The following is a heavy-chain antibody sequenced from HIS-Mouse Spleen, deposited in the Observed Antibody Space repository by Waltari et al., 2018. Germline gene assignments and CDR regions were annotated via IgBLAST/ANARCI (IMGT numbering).Heavy chain of an antibody. V-gene: IGHV1-8*01. D-gene: IGHD4-4*01. CDR3: ARGHDYSNYFDY. CDR1: GYTFTSYD. J-gene: IGHJ4*02. Sequence: QVQLVQSGAEVKKPGASVKVSCKASGYTFTSYDINWVRQATVQGLEWMGWMIPNSGNTGYAQKFQGRVTMTRNTSIRPAYMELSSLRSEDTAVYYCARGHDYSNYFDYWGQGTLVTVSS. CDR2: MIPNSGNT.